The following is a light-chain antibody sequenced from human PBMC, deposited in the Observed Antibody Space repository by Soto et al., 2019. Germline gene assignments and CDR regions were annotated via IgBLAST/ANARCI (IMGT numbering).Light chain of an antibody. CDR3: QQYNTYST. Sequence: EVVLTQSPGTLSLSPGERATLSCRASQSVSSSYVAWYQQKRGQAPRLLMYGASSRATGIPDRFSGSGSGTESTLTISSLQPDDFATYYCQQYNTYSTFGQGTRLEIK. CDR2: GAS. J-gene: IGKJ5*01. CDR1: QSVSSSY. V-gene: IGKV3-20*01.